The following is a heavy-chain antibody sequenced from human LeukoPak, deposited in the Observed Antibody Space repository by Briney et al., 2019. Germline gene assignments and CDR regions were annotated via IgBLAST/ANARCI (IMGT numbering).Heavy chain of an antibody. D-gene: IGHD3-22*01. CDR1: GYTFTSYY. CDR3: ARESGYYDKAFDI. J-gene: IGHJ3*02. Sequence: ASVKVSCKASGYTFTSYYIHWVRQAPGQGLEWMAILNPSGGSTSYAQKFQGRVTMTRDTSTSIVYIELSSLRSEDTAVYYCARESGYYDKAFDIWGQGTMVTVSS. CDR2: LNPSGGST. V-gene: IGHV1-46*01.